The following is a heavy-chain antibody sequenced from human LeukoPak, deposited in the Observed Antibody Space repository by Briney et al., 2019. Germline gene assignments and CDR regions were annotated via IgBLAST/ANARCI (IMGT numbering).Heavy chain of an antibody. CDR2: ISGSATST. Sequence: PGGSLRLSCAASGFTFSSYAMSWVRQAPGKGLEWVSHISGSATSTYYADSVKGRFTISRDNSKNTLFLQMNSLRAEDTAVYYCAKEINSNWNDWGQGTLVTVSS. J-gene: IGHJ4*02. V-gene: IGHV3-23*01. CDR3: AKEINSNWND. CDR1: GFTFSSYA. D-gene: IGHD1-1*01.